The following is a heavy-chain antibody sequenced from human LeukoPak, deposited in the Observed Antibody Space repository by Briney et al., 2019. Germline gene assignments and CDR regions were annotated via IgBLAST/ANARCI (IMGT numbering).Heavy chain of an antibody. V-gene: IGHV1-18*01. J-gene: IGHJ3*02. CDR3: AMENPLPIYVRRRGPSDAFDI. Sequence: ASVKVSCKASGGTYCSWVRQAPGQGLEWMGWISAYNGNTNYAQKLHGRVTMTTDTSTSTASMELRSLRSDDTAADYSAMENPLPIYVRRRGPSDAFDIWGQGTMVTVSS. D-gene: IGHD3-10*02. CDR1: GGTY. CDR2: ISAYNGNT.